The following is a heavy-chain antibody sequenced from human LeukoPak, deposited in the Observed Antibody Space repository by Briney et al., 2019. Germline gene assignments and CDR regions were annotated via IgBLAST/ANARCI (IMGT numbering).Heavy chain of an antibody. Sequence: ASVKVSCKASGYTFTGYYMHWVRQAPGQGLEWMGWINPNSGGTNYAQKFQGRVTMTRDTSISTAYMELSRLRSDDTAVYYCAREGDCSSTSCYRDAFDIWGQGTMVTVSS. CDR2: INPNSGGT. D-gene: IGHD2-2*01. J-gene: IGHJ3*02. CDR3: AREGDCSSTSCYRDAFDI. V-gene: IGHV1-2*02. CDR1: GYTFTGYY.